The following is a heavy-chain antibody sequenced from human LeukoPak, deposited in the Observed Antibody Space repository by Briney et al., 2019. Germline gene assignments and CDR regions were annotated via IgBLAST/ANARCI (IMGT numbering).Heavy chain of an antibody. CDR3: AGSWYGGYYFDY. J-gene: IGHJ4*02. D-gene: IGHD6-13*01. Sequence: GASVKVSCKVSGYTLTQLSMHWVRQAPGKGREWMGGFDPEDGETIYAQKFRGRVTITEDTSTDTAYMELSSLRSEDTAVYYCAGSWYGGYYFDYWGQGTLVTVSS. V-gene: IGHV1-24*01. CDR1: GYTLTQLS. CDR2: FDPEDGET.